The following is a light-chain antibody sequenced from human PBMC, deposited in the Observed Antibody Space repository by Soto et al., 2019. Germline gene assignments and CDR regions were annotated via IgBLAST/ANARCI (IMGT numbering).Light chain of an antibody. CDR1: QSVSIN. CDR3: QQYNNWHPLT. J-gene: IGKJ4*01. CDR2: DAS. Sequence: EIAMTQSPGTLSVSPGARATISCRASQSVSINLAWYQQKPGQAPRLLIYDASTRATGSPARFSGSGAGAAFTPTISSLQSQDFAVYYCQQYNNWHPLTCGGGTKGDI. V-gene: IGKV3D-15*01.